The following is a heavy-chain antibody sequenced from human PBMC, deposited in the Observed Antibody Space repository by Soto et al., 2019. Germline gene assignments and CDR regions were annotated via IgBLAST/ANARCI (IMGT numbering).Heavy chain of an antibody. CDR3: ARDYYGSGSSVYGMDV. Sequence: GGSLRLSCAASGFTFSSYGMHWVRQAPGKGLEWVAVIWYDGSNKYYADSVKGRFTISRDNSKNTLYLQMNSLRAEDTAVYYCARDYYGSGSSVYGMDVWGQGTTVTVSS. D-gene: IGHD3-10*01. V-gene: IGHV3-33*01. CDR2: IWYDGSNK. J-gene: IGHJ6*02. CDR1: GFTFSSYG.